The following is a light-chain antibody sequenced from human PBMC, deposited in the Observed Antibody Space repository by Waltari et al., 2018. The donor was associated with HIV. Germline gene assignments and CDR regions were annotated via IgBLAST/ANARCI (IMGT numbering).Light chain of an antibody. Sequence: QSALTQPASVSGSPGQSITISCTGTSSDVGVYNYVSWYQQHPGKAPKLMIYEVSNRPSGVSNRFSGSKSGNTASLTISGLQAEDEADYYCSSYTSSISWVFGGGTKLTVL. CDR2: EVS. CDR3: SSYTSSISWV. J-gene: IGLJ3*02. CDR1: SSDVGVYNY. V-gene: IGLV2-14*01.